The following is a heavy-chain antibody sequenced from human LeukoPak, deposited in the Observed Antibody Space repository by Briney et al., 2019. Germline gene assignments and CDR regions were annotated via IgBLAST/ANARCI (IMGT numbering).Heavy chain of an antibody. J-gene: IGHJ4*02. V-gene: IGHV4-59*01. Sequence: ASETLSLTCTVSGGSISSYYWSWIRRPPGKGLEWIGYIYYSGSTNYNPSLKSRVTISVDTSKNQFSLKLSSVTAADTAVQYCASSPQEVRGAMDFWGQGTLVTVSS. CDR2: IYYSGST. D-gene: IGHD3-10*01. CDR1: GGSISSYY. CDR3: ASSPQEVRGAMDF.